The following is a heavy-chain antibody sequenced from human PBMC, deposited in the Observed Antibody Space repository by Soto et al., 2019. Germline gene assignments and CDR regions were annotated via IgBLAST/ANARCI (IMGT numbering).Heavy chain of an antibody. V-gene: IGHV1-18*01. D-gene: IGHD6-13*01. J-gene: IGHJ4*02. CDR2: ISAYSGST. CDR1: GYTFTTYG. CDR3: ARDFTKSSSWPYFIVY. Sequence: QVQLVQSGAEVKKPGASVKVSCKASGYTFTTYGISWVRQAPGQGLEWMGWISAYSGSTKFAQKLQGRVTMTTDTSTTTAYMELRSLTSDDTAVYYCARDFTKSSSWPYFIVYWVQGTLVTVSS.